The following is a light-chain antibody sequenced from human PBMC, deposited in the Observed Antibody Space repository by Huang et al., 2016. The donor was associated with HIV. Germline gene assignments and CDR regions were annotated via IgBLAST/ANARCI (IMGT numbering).Light chain of an antibody. CDR3: QQFNNYLT. V-gene: IGKV1D-13*01. J-gene: IGKJ5*01. CDR1: QVISSA. CDR2: DAS. Sequence: AIQLTQSPSSLSASVGDRVTITCRASQVISSALAWYQQKPGKAPKLLIYDASSLESGVPSRFSGSGSGTDFTLTISSLQPEDFATYYCQQFNNYLTFGQGTRLEIK.